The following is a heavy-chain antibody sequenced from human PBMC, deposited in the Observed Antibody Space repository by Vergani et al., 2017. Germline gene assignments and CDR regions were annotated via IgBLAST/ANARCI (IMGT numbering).Heavy chain of an antibody. Sequence: EGRLLESGGDLLQSGESLKISCAASGFSVIDYAMSWVRQAPGKGLEWGSGISGPGGFTFYADSVKGRFTISRDNYKNTLYLQMSSLRADDTPVYYCAKSASVSMSLPNWFESWGQGTHDTVS. CDR3: AKSASVSMSLPNWFES. CDR2: ISGPGGFT. V-gene: IGHV3-23*01. CDR1: GFSVIDYA. J-gene: IGHJ5*01.